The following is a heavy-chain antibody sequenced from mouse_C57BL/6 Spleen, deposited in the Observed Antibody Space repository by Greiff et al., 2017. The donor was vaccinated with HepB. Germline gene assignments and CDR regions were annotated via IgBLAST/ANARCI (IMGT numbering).Heavy chain of an antibody. D-gene: IGHD2-1*01. Sequence: VQLQQSGAELAKPGASVKLSCKASGYTFTSYWMHWVKQRPGQGLEWIGYINRSSGYTKYDQKFKDKATLTAYKSSSTAYMQLSSLTYAESAVYNCARYSYYGNSSYAMDYPGPGTSVTVSS. CDR1: GYTFTSYW. CDR2: INRSSGYT. J-gene: IGHJ4*01. V-gene: IGHV1-7*01. CDR3: ARYSYYGNSSYAMDY.